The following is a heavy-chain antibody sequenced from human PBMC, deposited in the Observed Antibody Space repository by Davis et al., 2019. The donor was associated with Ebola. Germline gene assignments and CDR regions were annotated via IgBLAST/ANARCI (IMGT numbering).Heavy chain of an antibody. CDR1: GFTFRNAW. J-gene: IGHJ3*01. D-gene: IGHD4-17*01. CDR3: TTAATVTLGAFDV. CDR2: VRSKTEGGTT. Sequence: PGGSLRLSCAASGFTFRNAWMSWVRQAPGKGLEWVGRVRSKTEGGTTDYAAPVKGRFTTPRDDSRNTLFLQMNSLKTEDTAVYYCTTAATVTLGAFDVWGQGTMVTVSS. V-gene: IGHV3-15*01.